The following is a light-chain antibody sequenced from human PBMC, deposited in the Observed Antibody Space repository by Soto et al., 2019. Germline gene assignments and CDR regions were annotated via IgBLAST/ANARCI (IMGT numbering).Light chain of an antibody. Sequence: EIVLTQSPATLSLSLGERATLSCRASQSVSSHLNWYQQKPGQPPRLLIYDASSRATGIPDMLSGSVSGTDFPLTISRLEHEDFAVYYCQQRRNWPPEFSFGRATKGDLK. CDR3: QQRRNWPPEFS. V-gene: IGKV3-11*01. CDR2: DAS. J-gene: IGKJ3*01. CDR1: QSVSSH.